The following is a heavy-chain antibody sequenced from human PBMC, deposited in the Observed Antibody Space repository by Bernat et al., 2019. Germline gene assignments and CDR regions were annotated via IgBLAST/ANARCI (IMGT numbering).Heavy chain of an antibody. D-gene: IGHD7-27*01. CDR1: GGSISSRSYY. V-gene: IGHV4-39*01. CDR2: FYYSGST. J-gene: IGHJ2*01. Sequence: QLQLQESGPGLVKPSETLSLTCTVSGGSISSRSYYWGWIRQPPGKGLEWIGSFYYSGSTYYNPSLKSRVTISIDTSKNQFSLKLISVTAADTAVYYCSSKLGPDQWYFDLWGRGTLVTVSS. CDR3: SSKLGPDQWYFDL.